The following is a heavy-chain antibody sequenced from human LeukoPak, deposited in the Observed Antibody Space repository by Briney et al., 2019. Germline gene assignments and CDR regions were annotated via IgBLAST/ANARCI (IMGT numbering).Heavy chain of an antibody. J-gene: IGHJ4*02. V-gene: IGHV4-39*07. CDR1: GGSISSSSYY. CDR3: ARVGYYYGSGSVPKIKNIDY. CDR2: IYYSGST. Sequence: SETLSLTCTVSGGSISSSSYYWGWIRQPPGKGLEWIGSIYYSGSTYYNPSLKSRVTISVDTSKNQFSLKLSSVTAADTAVYYCARVGYYYGSGSVPKIKNIDYWGQGTLVTVSS. D-gene: IGHD3-10*01.